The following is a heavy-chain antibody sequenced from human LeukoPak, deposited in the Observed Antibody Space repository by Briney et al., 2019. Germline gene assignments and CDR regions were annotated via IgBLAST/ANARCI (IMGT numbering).Heavy chain of an antibody. V-gene: IGHV1-46*01. CDR3: ARDAYDILTGYYGSLYYFDY. CDR2: INPSGGST. J-gene: IGHJ4*02. D-gene: IGHD3-9*01. CDR1: GYTFTSYY. Sequence: ASVKVSCKASGYTFTSYYIHWVRQAPGQGLEWMGIINPSGGSTNYAQKFQGRVTMTRDTSTSTVYMELSSLRSEDSAVYYCARDAYDILTGYYGSLYYFDYWGQGTLVTVSS.